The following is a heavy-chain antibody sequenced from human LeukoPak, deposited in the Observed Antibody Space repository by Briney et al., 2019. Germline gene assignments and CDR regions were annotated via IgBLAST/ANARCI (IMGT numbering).Heavy chain of an antibody. CDR3: AKDDPTGRYL. J-gene: IGHJ4*02. D-gene: IGHD1-26*01. CDR2: IDTDGSIT. CDR1: GYTFSSYW. Sequence: GGSLRLSRAASGYTFSSYWMHWVRQAPGKGLVWVSRIDTDGSITSYADSVKGRFTISRDNSKNTVYLQMNSLRVEDTAVYYCAKDDPTGRYLWGQGTLVPVSS. V-gene: IGHV3-74*01.